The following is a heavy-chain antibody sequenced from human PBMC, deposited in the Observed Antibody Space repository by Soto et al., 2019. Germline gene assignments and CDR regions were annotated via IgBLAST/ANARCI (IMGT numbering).Heavy chain of an antibody. CDR2: IKSKTDGGTT. CDR3: TTDRDYYGMDV. CDR1: GFTFSNAW. V-gene: IGHV3-15*01. Sequence: PGGSLRLSCAASGFTFSNAWRSWVRQAPGKGLEWVGRIKSKTDGGTTDYAAPVKGRFTISRDDSKNTLYLQMNSLKTEDTAVYYCTTDRDYYGMDVWGQGTTVTVYS. J-gene: IGHJ6*02. D-gene: IGHD3-10*01.